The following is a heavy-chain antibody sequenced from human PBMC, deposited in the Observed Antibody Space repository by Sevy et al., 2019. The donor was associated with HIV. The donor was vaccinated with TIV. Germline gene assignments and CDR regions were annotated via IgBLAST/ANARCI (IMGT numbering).Heavy chain of an antibody. V-gene: IGHV1-2*04. CDR3: ARGNVVVPAAYVYYYYMDV. D-gene: IGHD2-2*01. Sequence: AAVKVSCKASGYTFTGYYMHWVRQAPGQGLERMGWINPNSRGTNYAQKFQGWVTMTRDTSISTAYMELSRLRSDDTAAYYCARGNVVVPAAYVYYYYMDVWGKGTTVSVSS. CDR2: INPNSRGT. J-gene: IGHJ6*03. CDR1: GYTFTGYY.